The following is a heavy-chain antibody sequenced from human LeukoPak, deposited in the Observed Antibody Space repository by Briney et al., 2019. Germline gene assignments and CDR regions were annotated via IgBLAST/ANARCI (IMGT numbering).Heavy chain of an antibody. CDR3: ARDAIVGATNWFDP. V-gene: IGHV4-59*01. CDR1: DGSISDYS. D-gene: IGHD1-26*01. Sequence: SEALSLTCTVSDGSISDYSWSWIRQPPGKGLEWIGYIYYSGSTNYNPSLKSRVTISLDTSKNQFSLKLSSVTAADTAVYYCARDAIVGATNWFDPWGQGTLVTVSS. J-gene: IGHJ5*02. CDR2: IYYSGST.